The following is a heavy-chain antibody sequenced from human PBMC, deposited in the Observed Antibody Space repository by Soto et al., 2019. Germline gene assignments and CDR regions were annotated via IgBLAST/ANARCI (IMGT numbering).Heavy chain of an antibody. CDR3: ARSRTSSQLDYDYVWGSYRYTPYFDY. J-gene: IGHJ4*02. D-gene: IGHD3-16*02. CDR1: GGSISSYY. CDR2: IYYSGST. Sequence: QVQLQESGPGLVKPSETLSLTCTVSGGSISSYYWSWIRQPPGKGLEWIGYIYYSGSTNYNPSLKSRVTISVDTSKNQFSLKLSSVTAADTAVYYCARSRTSSQLDYDYVWGSYRYTPYFDYWGQGTLVTVSS. V-gene: IGHV4-59*01.